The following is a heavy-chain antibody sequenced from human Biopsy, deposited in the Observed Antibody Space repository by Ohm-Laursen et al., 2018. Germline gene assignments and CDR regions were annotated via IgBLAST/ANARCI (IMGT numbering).Heavy chain of an antibody. CDR1: GDSISSSTYY. J-gene: IGHJ4*02. D-gene: IGHD4/OR15-4a*01. Sequence: GTLSLTCSVSGDSISSSTYYWGWIRQPPGKGLEWIGPIRNTYFRTSLKSRVTMSVDTSKNQFSLKLSSVTAADTGVYYCARTRNDYGGFYFDYWGRGTLVTVSS. CDR3: ARTRNDYGGFYFDY. V-gene: IGHV4-39*01. CDR2: IRNT.